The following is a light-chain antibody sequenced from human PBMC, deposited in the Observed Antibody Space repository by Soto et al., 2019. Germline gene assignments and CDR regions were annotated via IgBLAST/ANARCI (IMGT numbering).Light chain of an antibody. J-gene: IGKJ1*01. CDR1: QGISNS. CDR2: AAS. Sequence: DIQMTQSPSSLSASVGDSVTITCRASQGISNSLAWYQQKPGKVPQLLIYAASTLQSGVPSRFSGSGSGTDFTLTINSLQPDYVATYYCQRYNSAPWTFGQGTKVEIK. V-gene: IGKV1-27*01. CDR3: QRYNSAPWT.